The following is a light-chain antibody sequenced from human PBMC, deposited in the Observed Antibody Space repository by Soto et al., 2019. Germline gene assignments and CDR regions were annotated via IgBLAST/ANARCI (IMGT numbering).Light chain of an antibody. J-gene: IGKJ2*01. CDR3: QQYNSYSRT. CDR1: QSISSW. CDR2: KAS. Sequence: DIQMTQSPSTLSASVGDRVTITCRASQSISSWLAWYQQKPGQAPQLLIYKASNLESGVPARFSGSGSGTEFTLTISSLQPDDFATYYCQQYNSYSRTFGQGTKLEIK. V-gene: IGKV1-5*03.